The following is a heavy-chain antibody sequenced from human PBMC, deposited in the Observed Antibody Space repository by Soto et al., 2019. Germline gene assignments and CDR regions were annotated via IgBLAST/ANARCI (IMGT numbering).Heavy chain of an antibody. Sequence: GASVKVSCKASGYTFTGYYMHWVRQAPGQGLEWMGWINPNSGGTNYAQKFQGWVTMTRDTSISTAYMELSRLRSDDTAVYYCARLILPGSSSSPLEDDYWGQGTLVTVSS. J-gene: IGHJ4*02. V-gene: IGHV1-2*04. CDR1: GYTFTGYY. CDR3: ARLILPGSSSSPLEDDY. D-gene: IGHD6-6*01. CDR2: INPNSGGT.